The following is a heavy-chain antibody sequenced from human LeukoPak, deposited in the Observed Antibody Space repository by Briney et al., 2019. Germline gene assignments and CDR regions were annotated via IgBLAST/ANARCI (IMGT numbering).Heavy chain of an antibody. CDR2: INHSGST. V-gene: IGHV4-34*01. CDR1: GGSFSGYY. CDR3: ARARIVGFRAYYYYGMDV. J-gene: IGHJ6*02. D-gene: IGHD2-21*01. Sequence: SETLSLTCAVYGGSFSGYYWSWIRQPPGKGLEWIGEINHSGSTNYNPSLKSRVTMSVDTSKNQFSLKLSSVTAADTAVYYCARARIVGFRAYYYYGMDVWGQGTTVTVSS.